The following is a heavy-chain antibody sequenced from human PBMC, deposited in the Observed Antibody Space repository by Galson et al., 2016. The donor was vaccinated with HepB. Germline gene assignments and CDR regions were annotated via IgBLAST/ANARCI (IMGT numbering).Heavy chain of an antibody. CDR1: GFSFSNYG. V-gene: IGHV3-30*18. Sequence: SLRLSCAASGFSFSNYGMHWVRQAPGKGLEWVAGVSYGGSKNYYVDSVKGRFTISRDNSKNTLYLQMNSLRPEDTAIYYCAKDYCSDTCHLGRWNGWGQGTPVTVSS. CDR3: AKDYCSDTCHLGRWNG. D-gene: IGHD2-15*01. CDR2: VSYGGSKN. J-gene: IGHJ6*02.